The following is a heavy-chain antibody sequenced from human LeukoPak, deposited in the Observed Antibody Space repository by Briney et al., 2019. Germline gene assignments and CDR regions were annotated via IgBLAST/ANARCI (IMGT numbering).Heavy chain of an antibody. D-gene: IGHD2-2*01. CDR2: FYYTGST. CDR3: ARHCSSTSCERGMDV. Sequence: SETLSLTCTVSGVSIRSYYWSWIRQPPGKGLEWIGYFYYTGSTNNNPSPKSRVTMSVDTSKNQFSLKVTSVTAADTALYYCARHCSSTSCERGMDVWGQGTTVTVSS. J-gene: IGHJ6*02. CDR1: GVSIRSYY. V-gene: IGHV4-59*08.